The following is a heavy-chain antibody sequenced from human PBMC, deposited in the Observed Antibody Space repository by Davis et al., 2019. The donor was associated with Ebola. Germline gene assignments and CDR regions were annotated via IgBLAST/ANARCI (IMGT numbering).Heavy chain of an antibody. D-gene: IGHD3/OR15-3a*01. CDR2: INHSGST. CDR3: ARVPRWADFWAGPAMDV. V-gene: IGHV4-34*01. CDR1: GGSFSGYY. J-gene: IGHJ6*02. Sequence: GSLRLSCAVYGGSFSGYYWSWIRQPPGKGLEWIGEINHSGSTNYNPSLKSRVTISVDTSKNQFSLRLSSVTAADTAIYYCARVPRWADFWAGPAMDVWGQGTTVSVSS.